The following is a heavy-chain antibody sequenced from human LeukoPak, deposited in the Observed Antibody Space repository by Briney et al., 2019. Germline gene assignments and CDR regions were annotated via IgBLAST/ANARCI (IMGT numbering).Heavy chain of an antibody. V-gene: IGHV3-53*01. J-gene: IGHJ4*02. CDR1: GFTFGDYA. Sequence: GGSLRLSCMASGFTFGDYAMSWVRQAPGKGLEWVSVIYSGGSTYYADSVKGRFTISRDNSKNTLYLQMNSLRAEDTAVYYCARVGTYYYDSSGYYFDYWGQGTLVTVSS. CDR2: IYSGGST. D-gene: IGHD3-22*01. CDR3: ARVGTYYYDSSGYYFDY.